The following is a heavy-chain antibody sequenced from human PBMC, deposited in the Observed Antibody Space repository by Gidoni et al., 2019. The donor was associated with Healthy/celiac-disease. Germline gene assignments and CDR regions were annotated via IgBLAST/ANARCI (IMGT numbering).Heavy chain of an antibody. CDR3: ARALAPAAADYYGMDV. CDR2: IGYDGSKK. Sequence: QVQLVESGGGVVQPGRSLRLSCAASGFTFSRYGMHWVRQAPGKGLEWVAVIGYDGSKKYYADSVKGRFTISRDNSKNTLYLQMNSLRAEDTAVYYCARALAPAAADYYGMDVWGQGTTVTVSS. J-gene: IGHJ6*02. D-gene: IGHD2-2*01. V-gene: IGHV3-33*01. CDR1: GFTFSRYG.